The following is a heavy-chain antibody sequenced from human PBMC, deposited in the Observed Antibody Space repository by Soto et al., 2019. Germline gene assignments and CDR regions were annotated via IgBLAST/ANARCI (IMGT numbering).Heavy chain of an antibody. CDR2: INAGNGNT. Sequence: ASVKVSWKASGYTFTGYAIHWVRQAPGQRLEWMGWINAGNGNTKYSQKFQGRVTITRDTSASTAYMELSSLRSEDTAVYYCARGDYYDIHDYWGQGNLVTVS. CDR1: GYTFTGYA. V-gene: IGHV1-3*01. J-gene: IGHJ4*02. D-gene: IGHD3-22*01. CDR3: ARGDYYDIHDY.